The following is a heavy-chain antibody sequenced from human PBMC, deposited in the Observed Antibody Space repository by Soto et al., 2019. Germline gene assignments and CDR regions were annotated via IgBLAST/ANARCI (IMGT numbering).Heavy chain of an antibody. J-gene: IGHJ4*02. CDR1: GGSFSGYY. CDR2: INHSGST. CDR3: ARQGRRIQLWLVY. Sequence: PSETLSLTCAVYGGSFSGYYWSWIRQPPGKGLEWIGEINHSGSTNYNPSLKSRVTISVDTSKNQFSLKLRSVTAADTAVYYCARQGRRIQLWLVYWGQGALVTVSS. V-gene: IGHV4-34*01. D-gene: IGHD5-18*01.